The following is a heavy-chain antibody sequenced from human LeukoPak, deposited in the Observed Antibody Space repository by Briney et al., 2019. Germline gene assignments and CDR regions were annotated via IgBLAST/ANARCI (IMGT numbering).Heavy chain of an antibody. V-gene: IGHV3-23*01. Sequence: GGSLRLSCVASGFTFSSYAMNWVRQSPGKGLEWVSPISGSGGSTYYADSVKGRFTISRDNAKNTLYLQMNSLRAEDTAVYYCEGNDLYGATIRGGYWGQGTLVTVSS. J-gene: IGHJ4*02. D-gene: IGHD5-12*01. CDR1: GFTFSSYA. CDR2: ISGSGGST. CDR3: EGNDLYGATIRGGY.